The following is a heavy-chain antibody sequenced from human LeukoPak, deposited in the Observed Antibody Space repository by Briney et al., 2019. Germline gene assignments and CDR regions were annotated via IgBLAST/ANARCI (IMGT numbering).Heavy chain of an antibody. D-gene: IGHD3-10*01. CDR3: AKDPMVRGATYDY. V-gene: IGHV3-23*01. CDR2: IGDSGRNT. Sequence: QPGGSLRLSCAASGFSFSSYAMSWARQAPGKGLERVSAIGDSGRNTYYADSMRGRFTISRDNSKNTLYLQMNSLRAEDTAIYYCAKDPMVRGATYDYWGQGTLVTVSS. CDR1: GFSFSSYA. J-gene: IGHJ4*02.